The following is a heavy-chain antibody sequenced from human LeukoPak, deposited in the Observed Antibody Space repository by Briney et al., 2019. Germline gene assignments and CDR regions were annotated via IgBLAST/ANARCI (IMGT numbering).Heavy chain of an antibody. CDR1: GFTFSSYG. CDR2: IWYDGSDK. CDR3: AYGGKSDRFDY. J-gene: IGHJ4*02. D-gene: IGHD4-23*01. V-gene: IGHV3-33*01. Sequence: GRSLRLSCAAAGFTFSSYGMHWVRQAPGKGLEWVTLIWYDGSDKYYADSVKGRFTISRDNSKNVLYLQMNSLRAEVTAVYYCAYGGKSDRFDYWGQGTLVTVSS.